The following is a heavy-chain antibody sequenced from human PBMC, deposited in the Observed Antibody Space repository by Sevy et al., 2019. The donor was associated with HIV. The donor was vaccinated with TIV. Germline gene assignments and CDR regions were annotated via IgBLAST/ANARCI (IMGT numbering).Heavy chain of an antibody. V-gene: IGHV4-59*01. Sequence: SETLSLTCTVSGVSISSYYWSWIRQSPGKGLEWIGYMYYSRITNYNPSLKSRVTISVDTSKNQFSLKLSSVTAADTAVYYCARGSSSPDYWGQGILVTVSS. D-gene: IGHD2-2*01. CDR3: ARGSSSPDY. CDR1: GVSISSYY. CDR2: MYYSRIT. J-gene: IGHJ4*02.